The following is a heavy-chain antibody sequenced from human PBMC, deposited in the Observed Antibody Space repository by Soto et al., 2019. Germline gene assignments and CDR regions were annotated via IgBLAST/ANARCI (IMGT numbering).Heavy chain of an antibody. V-gene: IGHV1-69*01. CDR3: ARVGHITNYGMAV. J-gene: IGHJ6*02. CDR2: IIPFFGTS. D-gene: IGHD1-26*01. CDR1: GGTFSSYP. Sequence: QVQLVQSGAEVKKPGSSVKVSCEASGGTFSSYPINWVRQAPGQGLEWMGGIIPFFGTSNYAQKFQGRVTITADDSTSTAHMELRSLRSEDTAVYYCARVGHITNYGMAVWGQGTTVTVSS.